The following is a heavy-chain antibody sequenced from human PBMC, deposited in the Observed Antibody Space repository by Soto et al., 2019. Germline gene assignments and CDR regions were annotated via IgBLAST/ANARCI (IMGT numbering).Heavy chain of an antibody. CDR3: AKDGRGGFMRYYFDY. CDR1: GFTFSSYA. CDR2: ISGSGGST. J-gene: IGHJ4*02. Sequence: EVQLLESGGGLVQPGGSLRLFCAASGFTFSSYAMSWVRQAPGKGLEWVSAISGSGGSTYYADSVKGRFTISRDNSKNTLYLQMNSLRAEDTAVYYCAKDGRGGFMRYYFDYWGQGTLVTVSS. D-gene: IGHD3-16*01. V-gene: IGHV3-23*01.